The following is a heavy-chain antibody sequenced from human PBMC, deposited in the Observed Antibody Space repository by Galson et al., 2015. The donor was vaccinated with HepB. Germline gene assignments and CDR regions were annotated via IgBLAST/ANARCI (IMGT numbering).Heavy chain of an antibody. CDR1: GFTVNSHYY. CDR2: IYSAGNA. Sequence: SLRLSCAASGFTVNSHYYMSWVRQAPGKGLEWVGVIYSAGNAYYGDSVQGRFTLSRDNFKRTMYLRMNSLRAEDTAVYYRVGENAIGPWGQGTLVTVSS. J-gene: IGHJ5*02. V-gene: IGHV3-66*01. D-gene: IGHD2-8*01. CDR3: VGENAIGP.